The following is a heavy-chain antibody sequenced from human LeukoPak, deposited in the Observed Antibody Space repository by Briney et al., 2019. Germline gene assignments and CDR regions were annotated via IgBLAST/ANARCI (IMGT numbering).Heavy chain of an antibody. V-gene: IGHV3-30*04. CDR1: GFTFSSYA. Sequence: GGSLRLSCAASGFTFSSYAMHWVRQAPGKGLEWVAVISYDGSNKYYADSVKGRFTISRDNSKNTLYLQMNSLRAEDTAVYYCARDRGYWGQGTLVTVSS. J-gene: IGHJ4*02. CDR3: ARDRGY. CDR2: ISYDGSNK.